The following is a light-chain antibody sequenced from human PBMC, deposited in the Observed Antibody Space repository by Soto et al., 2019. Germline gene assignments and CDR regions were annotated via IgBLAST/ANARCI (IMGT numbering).Light chain of an antibody. CDR1: SSNIGANYD. CDR3: QSYDISLDTYV. Sequence: QSALTQPPSVSGAPGQGVTVSCTGGSSNIGANYDVHWYQHVPGSAPRLLIYANSFRPSGVPDRFSASKSGTSASLAITGLQAEDEADYYCQSYDISLDTYVFGTGTKVTVL. V-gene: IGLV1-40*01. J-gene: IGLJ1*01. CDR2: ANS.